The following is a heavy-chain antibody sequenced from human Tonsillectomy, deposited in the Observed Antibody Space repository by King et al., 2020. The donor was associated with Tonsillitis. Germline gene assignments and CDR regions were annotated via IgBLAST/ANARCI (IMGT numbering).Heavy chain of an antibody. D-gene: IGHD1-7*01. V-gene: IGHV4-59*08. Sequence: VQLQESGPGLVKPSETLSLTCTVSGGSISSYYWSWIRQPPGKGLECLGYIYYSGSTNSNPSLKSRVTISIDTSENQFSLKLSSVTAADTAVYYCARLDWNYYYFDYWGQGTLVTVSS. CDR2: IYYSGST. CDR3: ARLDWNYYYFDY. CDR1: GGSISSYY. J-gene: IGHJ4*02.